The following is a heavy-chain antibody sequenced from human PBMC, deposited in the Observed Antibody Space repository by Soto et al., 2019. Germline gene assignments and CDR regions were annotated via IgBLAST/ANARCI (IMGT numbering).Heavy chain of an antibody. V-gene: IGHV3-15*01. CDR1: DFPFTNCW. CDR3: TTDGNFDY. J-gene: IGHJ4*02. Sequence: EVQLVESGGGLVKPGGSLRLSCVASDFPFTNCWMSWVRQAPGKGLEWVGRIKSKADGGTTDYAPPVKGRFTISRDDSKNTMYLQMTSLKADDTGVYYCTTDGNFDYWGQGTLVTVSS. CDR2: IKSKADGGTT.